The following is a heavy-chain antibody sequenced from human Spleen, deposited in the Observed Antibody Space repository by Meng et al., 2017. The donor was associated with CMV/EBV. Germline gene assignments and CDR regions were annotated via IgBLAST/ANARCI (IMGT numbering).Heavy chain of an antibody. V-gene: IGHV3-21*01. Sequence: GESLKISCAASGFTFSSYSMNWVRQAPGKGLEWVSSISSSSSYIYYADSVKGRFTISRDNAKNSLYLQMNSLRAEDTAVYYCAKDHFSSVWSGPDYFYTMDAWGQGTTVTVSS. J-gene: IGHJ6*01. D-gene: IGHD3-3*01. CDR2: ISSSSSYI. CDR1: GFTFSSYS. CDR3: AKDHFSSVWSGPDYFYTMDA.